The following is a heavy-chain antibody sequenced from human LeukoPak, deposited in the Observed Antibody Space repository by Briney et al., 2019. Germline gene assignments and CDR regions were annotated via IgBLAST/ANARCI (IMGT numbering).Heavy chain of an antibody. J-gene: IGHJ4*02. Sequence: GGSLRLSCAASGFTFSSYAMSWVRQAPGKGLEWVSAISGSGGSTYYADSVKGRFTISRDNSKNTLYLQMNSLRTEDTAVYYCAKDWRRGMATTTFDCWGQGTLVTVSS. V-gene: IGHV3-23*01. CDR1: GFTFSSYA. D-gene: IGHD5-24*01. CDR3: AKDWRRGMATTTFDC. CDR2: ISGSGGST.